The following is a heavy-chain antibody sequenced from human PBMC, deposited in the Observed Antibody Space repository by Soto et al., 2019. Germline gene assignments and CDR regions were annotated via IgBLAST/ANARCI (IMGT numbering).Heavy chain of an antibody. Sequence: SQTLSLTCAISRDSVSSNSAAWNWIRQSPSRGLEWLGRTYYRSKWYNDYAVSVKSRITINPDTSKNQFSLQLNSVTPEDTAVFLCARATFLGDLSKEYYYYSGRGVGGKGPRVT. J-gene: IGHJ6*04. CDR3: ARATFLGDLSKEYYYYSGRGV. V-gene: IGHV6-1*01. CDR2: TYYRSKWYN. CDR1: RDSVSSNSAA. D-gene: IGHD3-16*01.